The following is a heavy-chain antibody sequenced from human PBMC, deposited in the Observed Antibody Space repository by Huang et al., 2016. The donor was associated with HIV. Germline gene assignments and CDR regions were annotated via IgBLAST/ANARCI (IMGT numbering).Heavy chain of an antibody. V-gene: IGHV1-8*01. J-gene: IGHJ3*01. CDR1: GYTFTNYD. CDR3: ARGFGINYNHEAFDV. Sequence: QIQLAQSGAEVKKPGASVTVSCKASGYTFTNYDINWVRQASGQGVEWMGWMNPKSGNVGYTKKFQGRVAILRNSSINTSYLEVTSLTSEDTAVYYCARGFGINYNHEAFDVWGQGTMVTVSS. D-gene: IGHD3-10*01. CDR2: MNPKSGNV.